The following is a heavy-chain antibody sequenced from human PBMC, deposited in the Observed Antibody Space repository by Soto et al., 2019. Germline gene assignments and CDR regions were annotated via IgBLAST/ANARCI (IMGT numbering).Heavy chain of an antibody. CDR3: ARDRGLWSDY. CDR2: ISYDGSNK. Sequence: QVQLVESGGGVVQPGRSLSLSCAASGFTFSSYAMHWVRQAPGKGLEWVAVISYDGSNKYYADSVKGRFTISRDNSKNTLYLQMNSLRAEDTAVYYCARDRGLWSDYWGQGTLVTVSS. CDR1: GFTFSSYA. D-gene: IGHD2-21*01. V-gene: IGHV3-30-3*01. J-gene: IGHJ4*02.